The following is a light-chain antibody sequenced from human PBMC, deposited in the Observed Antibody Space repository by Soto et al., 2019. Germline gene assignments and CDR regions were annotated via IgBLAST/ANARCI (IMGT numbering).Light chain of an antibody. CDR2: EVS. J-gene: IGLJ1*01. CDR1: SSDVGGYNY. CDR3: SSYTSSSTDV. V-gene: IGLV2-14*01. Sequence: QSALTQPASVSGSPGQSITISCTGTSSDVGGYNYVSWYQQHPGKDPKLMIYEVSNRPSGVSNRFSGSKSGNTASLTISGLQAEDEADYYCSSYTSSSTDVFGTGTKVTVL.